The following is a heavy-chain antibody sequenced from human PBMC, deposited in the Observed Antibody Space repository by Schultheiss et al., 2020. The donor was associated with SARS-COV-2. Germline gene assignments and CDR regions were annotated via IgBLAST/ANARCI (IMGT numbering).Heavy chain of an antibody. Sequence: GSLRLSCAVSGGSISSSNWWSWVRQPPGKGLEWIGEIYHSGSTNYNPSLKSRVTISVDKSKNQFSLKLSSVTAADTAVYYCARSRAHNYYGSGSLNYWGQGTLVTVSS. CDR2: IYHSGST. CDR1: GGSISSSNW. V-gene: IGHV4-4*02. D-gene: IGHD3-10*01. CDR3: ARSRAHNYYGSGSLNY. J-gene: IGHJ4*02.